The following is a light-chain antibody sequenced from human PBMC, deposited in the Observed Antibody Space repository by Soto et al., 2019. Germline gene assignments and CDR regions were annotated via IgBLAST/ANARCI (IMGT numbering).Light chain of an antibody. CDR2: GNS. V-gene: IGLV1-40*01. J-gene: IGLJ2*01. Sequence: QSVLTQPPSVSGAPGQRVTISCTGSSSNIGAGYDVHWYQQLPGTAPNLLISGNSNRPSGVPDRFSGSKSGTSASLAITGLQAEDEAYYYCQSYDSSLSVVFGGGTKLTVL. CDR1: SSNIGAGYD. CDR3: QSYDSSLSVV.